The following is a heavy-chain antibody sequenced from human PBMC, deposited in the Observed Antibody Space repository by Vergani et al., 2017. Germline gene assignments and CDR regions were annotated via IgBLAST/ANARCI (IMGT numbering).Heavy chain of an antibody. CDR2: IYYSGST. J-gene: IGHJ4*02. V-gene: IGHV4-59*01. Sequence: QVQLQESGPGLVKPSETLSLTCTVSGGSISSYYWSWIRQPPGKGLEWVGYIYYSGSTNYNPSLKSRVTISVDTSKNQFSLKLSSVTAADTAVYYCARGPRPNYDFWGGYSYFDDWGQGTLVTVSS. D-gene: IGHD3-3*01. CDR1: GGSISSYY. CDR3: ARGPRPNYDFWGGYSYFDD.